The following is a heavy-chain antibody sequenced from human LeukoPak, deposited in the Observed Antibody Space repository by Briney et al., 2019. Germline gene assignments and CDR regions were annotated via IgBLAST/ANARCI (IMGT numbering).Heavy chain of an antibody. J-gene: IGHJ4*02. V-gene: IGHV3-23*01. Sequence: PGGSLSLSCAASGITFTNYAISWVRQAPTKGLEWVSTISGVGGDSAYYADSVKGRFTISRDYSKNTLFLQMNSLRAEDTAVYYCATIQYQLPPARWPSIYWGQGTLVTVSS. CDR2: ISGVGGDSA. CDR1: GITFTNYA. CDR3: ATIQYQLPPARWPSIY. D-gene: IGHD5-24*01.